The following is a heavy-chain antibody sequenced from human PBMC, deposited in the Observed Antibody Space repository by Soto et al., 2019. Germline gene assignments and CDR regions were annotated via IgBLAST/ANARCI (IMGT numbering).Heavy chain of an antibody. D-gene: IGHD3-22*01. Sequence: EVQLVESGGGLVQPGRSLRLSCAASGFTFSDYTMHWVRQAPGKGLEWVSGISWNSGSIDYADSVKGRFIISRDNAKNCLYLQMNSLRAEDTAFYYFAQSLYYYQTSGYPHYWGQGTLVTVSS. CDR1: GFTFSDYT. V-gene: IGHV3-9*01. CDR3: AQSLYYYQTSGYPHY. J-gene: IGHJ4*02. CDR2: ISWNSGSI.